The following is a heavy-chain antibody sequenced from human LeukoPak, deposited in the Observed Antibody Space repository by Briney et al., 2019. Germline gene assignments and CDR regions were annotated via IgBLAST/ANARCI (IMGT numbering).Heavy chain of an antibody. CDR2: IYTSGST. CDR3: ARHEGGYDSNFDY. J-gene: IGHJ4*02. Sequence: SETLSLTCTVSGGSISSYYWSWIRQPPGKGLEWIGYIYTSGSTNYNPSFKSRVTISVDTSKNQFSLKLSSVTAADTAVYYCARHEGGYDSNFDYWGQGTLVTVSS. CDR1: GGSISSYY. V-gene: IGHV4-4*09. D-gene: IGHD5-12*01.